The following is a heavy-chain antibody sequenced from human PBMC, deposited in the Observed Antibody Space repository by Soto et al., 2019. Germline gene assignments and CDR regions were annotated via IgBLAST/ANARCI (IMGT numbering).Heavy chain of an antibody. Sequence: SETLSLTCTVSGGSISSSSYYWGWIRQPPGKGLEWIGSIYYSGSTYYNPSLKSRVTISVDTSKNQFSLKLRSVTAADTAVYYCARQSAVAGNRFDPWGQGTLVTVAS. J-gene: IGHJ5*02. V-gene: IGHV4-39*01. CDR1: GGSISSSSYY. CDR2: IYYSGST. D-gene: IGHD6-19*01. CDR3: ARQSAVAGNRFDP.